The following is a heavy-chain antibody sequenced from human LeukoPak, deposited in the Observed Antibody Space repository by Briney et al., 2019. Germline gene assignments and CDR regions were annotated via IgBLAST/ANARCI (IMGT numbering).Heavy chain of an antibody. D-gene: IGHD1-1*01. CDR1: GITFSSYG. J-gene: IGHJ4*02. Sequence: GRSLRLSCAASGITFSSYGMHWVRQAPGKGLEWVAVISFDGSNKYYADSVKGRFTISRDNSKNTLYLQMSSLRAEDTAVYYCAGRETGTTPGDYWGQGTLVTVSS. CDR2: ISFDGSNK. V-gene: IGHV3-30*03. CDR3: AGRETGTTPGDY.